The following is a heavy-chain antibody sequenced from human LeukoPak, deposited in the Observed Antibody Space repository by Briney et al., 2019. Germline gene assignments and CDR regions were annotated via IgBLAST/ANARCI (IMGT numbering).Heavy chain of an antibody. CDR3: AKPSRSSSNEY. V-gene: IGHV3-7*05. CDR1: GFTFSTYW. CDR2: IKPDGSEE. D-gene: IGHD6-13*01. J-gene: IGHJ4*02. Sequence: GGSLRLSCAASGFTFSTYWMTWARQAPGKGLEWVATIKPDGSEEYYVDSVKGRLTISRDNAKNSLYLQMNSLRAEDTAVYYCAKPSRSSSNEYWGQGTLVTVSS.